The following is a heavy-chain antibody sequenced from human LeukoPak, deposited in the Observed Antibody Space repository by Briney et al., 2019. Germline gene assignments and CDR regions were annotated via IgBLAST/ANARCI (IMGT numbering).Heavy chain of an antibody. CDR1: GYTFTSYG. J-gene: IGHJ4*02. CDR2: ISAYNGNT. Sequence: ASVKVSCKASGYTFTSYGISWVRQAPGQGLEWMGWISAYNGNTNYAQKLQGRVTMTTDTSTSTAYTELRSLRSDDTAVYYCARDQGFETSIAARGDYWGQGTLVTVSS. CDR3: ARDQGFETSIAARGDY. V-gene: IGHV1-18*01. D-gene: IGHD6-6*01.